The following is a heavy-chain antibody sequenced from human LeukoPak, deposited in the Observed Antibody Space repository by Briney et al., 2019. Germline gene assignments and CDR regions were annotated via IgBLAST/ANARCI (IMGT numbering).Heavy chain of an antibody. D-gene: IGHD2-15*01. CDR3: AREGYCSGGSCYSRWFDP. V-gene: IGHV1-69*13. Sequence: SVKVSCKASGGTFSSYAISWVRQAPGQGLEWMGGIIPIFGTANYAQKFQGRVTITAAESTSTAYMELSSLRSEDTAVYYCAREGYCSGGSCYSRWFDPWGQGPLVTVSS. CDR1: GGTFSSYA. J-gene: IGHJ5*02. CDR2: IIPIFGTA.